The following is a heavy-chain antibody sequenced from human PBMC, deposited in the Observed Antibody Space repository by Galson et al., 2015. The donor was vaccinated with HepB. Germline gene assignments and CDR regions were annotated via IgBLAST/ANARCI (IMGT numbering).Heavy chain of an antibody. CDR1: GYIFTNYW. CDR3: ARRGWGSSFWYFDL. Sequence: QSGAEVKEPGESLKISCKASGYIFTNYWIGWVRHMPGKGLEWMGRIYPGDSDTTYSPSFQGQVTISADKSIGTAYLQWNSLKASDTAIYYCARRGWGSSFWYFDLWGYGTLVTVSS. J-gene: IGHJ2*01. CDR2: IYPGDSDT. V-gene: IGHV5-51*01. D-gene: IGHD7-27*01.